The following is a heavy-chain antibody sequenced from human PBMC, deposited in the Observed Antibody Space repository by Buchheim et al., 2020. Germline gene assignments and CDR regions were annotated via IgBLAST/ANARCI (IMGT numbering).Heavy chain of an antibody. Sequence: GQLVESGGGLVQPGGSLRLSCTASGFSFSSYWMNWVRQAPGRGLVWGSRINRDGSSTNYEDSVKGRFTISRDNAKNTLYLQMNSLRVEDTAVYYCARDESSTATTIRGFDDWGQGTL. J-gene: IGHJ4*02. CDR3: ARDESSTATTIRGFDD. CDR1: GFSFSSYW. CDR2: INRDGSST. V-gene: IGHV3-74*01. D-gene: IGHD4-17*01.